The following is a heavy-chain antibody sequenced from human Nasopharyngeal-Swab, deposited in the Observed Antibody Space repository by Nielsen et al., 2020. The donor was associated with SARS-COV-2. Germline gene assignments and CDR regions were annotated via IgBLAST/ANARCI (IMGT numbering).Heavy chain of an antibody. J-gene: IGHJ4*02. V-gene: IGHV3-48*02. D-gene: IGHD5-12*01. CDR3: AREGSFVAPDTFDR. Sequence: GGSLRLSCAASGFTFSNYNMHWVRQAPGKGLEWISYISKGSSTVYYADSVKGRITISRDNAKSSLYLQMNRLTNEDTAVYYCAREGSFVAPDTFDRWGQGTLVTVSS. CDR1: GFTFSNYN. CDR2: ISKGSSTV.